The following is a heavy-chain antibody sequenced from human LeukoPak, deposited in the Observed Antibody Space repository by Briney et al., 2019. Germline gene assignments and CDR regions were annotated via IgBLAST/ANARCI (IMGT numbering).Heavy chain of an antibody. J-gene: IGHJ4*02. CDR1: GFTVKDNF. CDR2: LYSGGAT. V-gene: IGHV3-53*05. CDR3: ARGGEEAPVYY. Sequence: GGSLRLSCAASGFTVKDNFMSWVRQAPGKGLEWVSVLYSGGATYYADSVKGRFTISRDNAKNSLYLQMNSLRAEDTALYYCARGGEEAPVYYWGQGTLVTVSS.